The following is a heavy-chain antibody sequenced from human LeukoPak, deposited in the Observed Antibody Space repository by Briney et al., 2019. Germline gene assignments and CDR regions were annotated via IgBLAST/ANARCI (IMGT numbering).Heavy chain of an antibody. CDR2: IFYSGST. D-gene: IGHD3-22*01. CDR1: VGSISSHS. J-gene: IGHJ3*02. V-gene: IGHV4-59*11. Sequence: SETLSLTCTDSVGSISSHSWSWIRQPPGKGLEWIGYIFYSGSTNYRPPLHSRVTISVYTSKNQFSLRLSSVAAADTAVYYCARDYYDCRGEAFDIWGQGTMVTVSS. CDR3: ARDYYDCRGEAFDI.